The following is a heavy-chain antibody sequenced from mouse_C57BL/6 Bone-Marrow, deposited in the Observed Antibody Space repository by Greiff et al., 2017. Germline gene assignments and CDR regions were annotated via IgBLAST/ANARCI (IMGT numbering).Heavy chain of an antibody. CDR1: GYTFTSYW. CDR3: AREGWYFDV. V-gene: IGHV1-50*01. Sequence: QVQLQQPGAELVKPGASVKLSCKASGYTFTSYWMQWVKQRPGQGLEWIGEIDPSDSYTNYNQKFKGKATVTVDPSSSTAYMQLSSLTSEDSAVYYCAREGWYFDVWGTGTTVTVSS. J-gene: IGHJ1*03. CDR2: IDPSDSYT.